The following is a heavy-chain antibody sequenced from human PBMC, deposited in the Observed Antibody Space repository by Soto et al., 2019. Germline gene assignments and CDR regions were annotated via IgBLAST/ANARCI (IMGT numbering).Heavy chain of an antibody. CDR2: TYYRSKWYN. Sequence: QVQLQQSGPGLVKPSQTLSLTCAISGDSVSSNSAAWNWIRQSPSRGLEWLGRTYYRSKWYNDYCGSMKSRMTPNPDTSKHQCSLELNSGTPREMAVDYCARELNEVVIPDIYFDYWGQGTLVTVSS. CDR3: ARELNEVVIPDIYFDY. J-gene: IGHJ4*02. D-gene: IGHD2-21*01. V-gene: IGHV6-1*01. CDR1: GDSVSSNSAA.